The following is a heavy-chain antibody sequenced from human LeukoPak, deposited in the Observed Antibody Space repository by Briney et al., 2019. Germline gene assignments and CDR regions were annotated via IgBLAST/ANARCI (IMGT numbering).Heavy chain of an antibody. CDR3: AKETGGIVVVPAAKAAAGYLDY. CDR2: IQFHGSDI. V-gene: IGHV3-30*02. J-gene: IGHJ4*02. CDR1: GFTFTNSG. Sequence: GGSLRLSCAASGFTFTNSGMHWVRQAPGRGLEWVAFIQFHGSDIFYADSVEGRFTISRGNSKYTLYLQMNSLRAEDTAVYYCAKETGGIVVVPAAKAAAGYLDYWGQGTLVTVSS. D-gene: IGHD2-2*01.